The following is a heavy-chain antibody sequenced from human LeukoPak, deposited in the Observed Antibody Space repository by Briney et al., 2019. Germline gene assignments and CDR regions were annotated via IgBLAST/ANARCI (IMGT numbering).Heavy chain of an antibody. V-gene: IGHV5-51*01. J-gene: IGHJ4*02. CDR1: GYRFTTYW. CDR3: ARRPSIVSGYFDY. Sequence: GESLKTSCKGSGYRFTTYWIGWVPQIPRKGLELMGIIYPGDSDTRYSPSFQGQVTISADKSISTAYLQWSSLKASDTAMYYCARRPSIVSGYFDYWGQGTPVTVSS. D-gene: IGHD5/OR15-5a*01. CDR2: IYPGDSDT.